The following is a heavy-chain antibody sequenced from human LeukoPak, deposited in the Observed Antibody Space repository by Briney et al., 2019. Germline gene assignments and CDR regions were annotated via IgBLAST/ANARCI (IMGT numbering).Heavy chain of an antibody. CDR1: GGSISSSSYY. Sequence: KASETLSLTCTVSGGSISSSSYYWGWIRQPPGKGLEWIGSIYYSGSTYYNPSLKSRVTISGDTSKNQFSLKLSSVTAADTVVYYCARGQYDRYGSGSYYSLNRNYFDYWGQGTLVTVSS. V-gene: IGHV4-39*07. D-gene: IGHD3-10*01. CDR3: ARGQYDRYGSGSYYSLNRNYFDY. CDR2: IYYSGST. J-gene: IGHJ4*02.